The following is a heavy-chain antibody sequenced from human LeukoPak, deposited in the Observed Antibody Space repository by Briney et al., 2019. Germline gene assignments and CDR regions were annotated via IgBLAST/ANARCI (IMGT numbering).Heavy chain of an antibody. CDR2: ISSSGSTI. CDR3: ARDAISSYYDFWSGYYGMDV. D-gene: IGHD3-3*01. Sequence: GGSLRLSSAASGFTLSSYEMNWVRQAPGKGLEWVSYISSSGSTIYYADSVKGRFTISRDNAKNSLYLQMNSLRAEDTAVYYCARDAISSYYDFWSGYYGMDVWGQGTTVTVSS. CDR1: GFTLSSYE. V-gene: IGHV3-48*03. J-gene: IGHJ6*02.